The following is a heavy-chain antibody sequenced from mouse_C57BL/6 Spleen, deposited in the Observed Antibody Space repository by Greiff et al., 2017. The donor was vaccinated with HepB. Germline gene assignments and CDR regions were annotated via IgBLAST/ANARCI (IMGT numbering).Heavy chain of an antibody. J-gene: IGHJ2*01. CDR1: GFTFSDYY. D-gene: IGHD1-1*01. CDR2: INYDGSST. V-gene: IGHV5-16*01. CDR3: AREGYYGSSSFDY. Sequence: EVMLVESEGGLVQPGSSMKLSCTASGFTFSDYYMAWVRQVPEKGLEWVANINYDGSSTYYLDSLKSRFIISRDNATNILYLQMSSLKSEDTATYYRAREGYYGSSSFDYWGQGTTLTVSS.